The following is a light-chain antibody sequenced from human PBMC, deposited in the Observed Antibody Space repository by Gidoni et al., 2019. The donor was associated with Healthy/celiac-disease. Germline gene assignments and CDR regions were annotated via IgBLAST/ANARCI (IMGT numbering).Light chain of an antibody. Sequence: EIVLTQSPGTLSLSPGERATLSCRASQSVSSSYLAWYQQKPCQAPRLLSYGASSRATGIPDRFSGSGSGTDFTLTISRLEPEDFAVYYCQQYGSSLPMYTFGQGTKLEIK. CDR1: QSVSSSY. CDR3: QQYGSSLPMYT. J-gene: IGKJ2*01. V-gene: IGKV3-20*01. CDR2: GAS.